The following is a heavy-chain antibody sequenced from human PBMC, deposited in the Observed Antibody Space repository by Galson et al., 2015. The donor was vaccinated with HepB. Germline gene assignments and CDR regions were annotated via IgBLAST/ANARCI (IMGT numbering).Heavy chain of an antibody. V-gene: IGHV3-23*01. CDR2: ITISGRNT. Sequence: SLRLSCAVSGFSFSNSAMTWVRQAPGRGLEWISGITISGRNTYYAESVKGRFTISRDNSKNTVFLQMNSLRAEDTAVYYCAKEGVPMDYWGQGTLVTVSS. CDR3: AKEGVPMDY. J-gene: IGHJ4*02. D-gene: IGHD3-16*01. CDR1: GFSFSNSA.